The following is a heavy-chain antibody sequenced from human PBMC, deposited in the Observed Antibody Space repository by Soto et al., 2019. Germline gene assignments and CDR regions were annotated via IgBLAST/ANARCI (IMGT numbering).Heavy chain of an antibody. CDR2: ICHSGST. V-gene: IGHV4-38-2*01. J-gene: IGHJ5*02. CDR3: ARGPYSSSSGDWFDP. D-gene: IGHD6-6*01. Sequence: ETLSLTCAVSGYSISSGYYWGWIRQPPGKGLEWIGSICHSGSTYYNPSLKSRVTISVDTSKNQFSLKLSSVTAADTAVYYCARGPYSSSSGDWFDPWGQGTLVTVSS. CDR1: GYSISSGYY.